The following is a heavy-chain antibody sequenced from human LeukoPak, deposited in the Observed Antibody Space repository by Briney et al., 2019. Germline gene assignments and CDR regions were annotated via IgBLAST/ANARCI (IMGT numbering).Heavy chain of an antibody. J-gene: IGHJ3*02. CDR2: IYSGGST. D-gene: IGHD3-22*01. CDR3: ARSSSSLRDSSGYRLSYAFDI. Sequence: GGSLRLSCAASGFTVSSNYMSWLRQAPGKGLEWVSVIYSGGSTYYADSVKGRFTISRDNSKNTLYLQKNSLRAEDTAVYYCARSSSSLRDSSGYRLSYAFDIWGQGTMVTVSS. V-gene: IGHV3-53*01. CDR1: GFTVSSNY.